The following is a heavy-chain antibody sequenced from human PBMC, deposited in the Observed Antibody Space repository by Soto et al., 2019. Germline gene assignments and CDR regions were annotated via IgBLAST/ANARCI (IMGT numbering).Heavy chain of an antibody. CDR1: EFTFSSYA. V-gene: IGHV3-23*01. J-gene: IGHJ4*02. CDR3: AKGLTGTTSHFDY. CDR2: ISGGGGTT. Sequence: GGSLRLSCAASEFTFSSYAMSWVRQAPGKGLEWVSLISGGGGTTYYADSVEGRFTISRDNSKNTLHLQMNSLRAEDTAVYYCAKGLTGTTSHFDYWGQGTLVTVSS. D-gene: IGHD1-7*01.